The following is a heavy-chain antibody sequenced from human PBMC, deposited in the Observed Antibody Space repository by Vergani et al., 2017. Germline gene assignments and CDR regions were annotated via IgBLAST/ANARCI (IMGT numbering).Heavy chain of an antibody. V-gene: IGHV3-64D*06. J-gene: IGHJ4*02. Sequence: EVQLVESGGGLVQPGGSLRLSCSASGFTFSSYAMHWVRQAPGKGLEYVSAISSNGGSTYYADSVKGRFTISRDNSKNTLYLQMSSLRAEDTAVYYCVKDPPPIYVTGSGWLGYFDYWGQGTLVTVSS. CDR3: VKDPPPIYVTGSGWLGYFDY. CDR2: ISSNGGST. CDR1: GFTFSSYA. D-gene: IGHD6-19*01.